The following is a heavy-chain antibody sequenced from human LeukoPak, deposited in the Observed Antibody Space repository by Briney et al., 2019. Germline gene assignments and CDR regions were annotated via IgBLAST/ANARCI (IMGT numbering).Heavy chain of an antibody. CDR2: ISAYNGNT. CDR3: ARDTYYYDSSGLREFDY. CDR1: GYTFTSYG. J-gene: IGHJ4*02. V-gene: IGHV1-18*01. Sequence: EASVKVSCKAFGYTFTSYGISWVRQAPGQGLEWMGWISAYNGNTNYAQTLQGRVTMTTDTSTSTAYMELRSLRSDDTAVYYCARDTYYYDSSGLREFDYWGQGTLVTVSS. D-gene: IGHD3-22*01.